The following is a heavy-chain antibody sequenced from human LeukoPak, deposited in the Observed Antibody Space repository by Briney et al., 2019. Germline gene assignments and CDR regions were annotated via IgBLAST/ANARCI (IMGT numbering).Heavy chain of an antibody. CDR1: GYTFTSYY. D-gene: IGHD2-21*02. CDR2: INPSGGST. Sequence: ASVKVSCKASGYTFTSYYMHWVRQAPGQGLEWMGIINPSGGSTSYAQKFQGRVTMTRDTSTSTVYTELSSLRSEDTAVYYCARDPGGGDVDYWGQGTLVTVSS. J-gene: IGHJ4*02. CDR3: ARDPGGGDVDY. V-gene: IGHV1-46*01.